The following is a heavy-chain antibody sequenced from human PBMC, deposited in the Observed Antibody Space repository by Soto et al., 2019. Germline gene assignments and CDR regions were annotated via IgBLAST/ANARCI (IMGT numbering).Heavy chain of an antibody. CDR2: IYYSGST. CDR1: GGSISSSSYY. Sequence: PSETMCVTCTVAGGSISSSSYYWGWIKQPPGKGLEWIGSIYYSGSTYYNPSLKSRATISVDTSKNQFSLKLSSVTAADTAVYYCARRKRITIFGVVIPSGYYFDYWGQGTLVTVSS. J-gene: IGHJ4*02. V-gene: IGHV4-39*01. D-gene: IGHD3-3*01. CDR3: ARRKRITIFGVVIPSGYYFDY.